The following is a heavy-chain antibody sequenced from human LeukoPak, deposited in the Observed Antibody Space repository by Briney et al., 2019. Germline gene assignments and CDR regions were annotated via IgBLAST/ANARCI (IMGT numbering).Heavy chain of an antibody. CDR1: GFIVSSNY. Sequence: GGSLRLSCVASGFIVSSNYMSWVRQAPGKGLEWVSVIYSGGRTYYADSVKGRFTISRDNSKSTLYLQMNSLRAEDTAVYYCARGDVYFDYWGQGTLVTVSS. D-gene: IGHD2-21*02. CDR2: IYSGGRT. J-gene: IGHJ4*02. CDR3: ARGDVYFDY. V-gene: IGHV3-53*01.